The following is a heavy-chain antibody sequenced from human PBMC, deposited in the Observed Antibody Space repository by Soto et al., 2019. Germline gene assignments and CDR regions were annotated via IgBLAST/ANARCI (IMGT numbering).Heavy chain of an antibody. CDR3: GGGCYGSRNDC. J-gene: IGHJ4*02. CDR1: GGTFSSYA. CDR2: IIPIFGTA. D-gene: IGHD6-19*01. Sequence: QVQLVQSGAEVKKPGSSVKVSCKASGGTFSSYAISWVRQAPGQGLEWMGGIIPIFGTANYAQKFQGRVTITADQSTSIAGMERSRLRAEDTLVYYWGGGCYGSRNDCWGQGTLVTVSS. V-gene: IGHV1-69*01.